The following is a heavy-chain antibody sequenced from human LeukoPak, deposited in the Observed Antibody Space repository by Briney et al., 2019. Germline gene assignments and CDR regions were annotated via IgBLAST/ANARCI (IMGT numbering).Heavy chain of an antibody. CDR3: ARERNYGDYGNAFDV. V-gene: IGHV1-2*02. J-gene: IGHJ3*01. CDR2: INPKRGVT. CDR1: GYTFTDYY. D-gene: IGHD4-17*01. Sequence: ASAKISCKASGYTFTDYYIHWMRQAPGQGLEWMGWINPKRGVTTYAQKFQGRVTMTRDTSITTAYMELTRLRFDDTTIYYCARERNYGDYGNAFDVWGQGTKASVSS.